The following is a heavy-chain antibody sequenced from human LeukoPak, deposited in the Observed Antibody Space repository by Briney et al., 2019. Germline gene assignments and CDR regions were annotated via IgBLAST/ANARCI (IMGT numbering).Heavy chain of an antibody. CDR3: ARLLVVPAARAYYYGMDV. D-gene: IGHD2-2*01. Sequence: PSETLSLTCNVSGYSISSGYYWGWIRQPPGKGLEWIGSIYQSGSADYNSSLKSRVTISIDTSKNQFSLGLSSVTAADTAVYYCARLLVVPAARAYYYGMDVWGQGTTVTVSS. CDR2: IYQSGSA. CDR1: GYSISSGYY. J-gene: IGHJ6*02. V-gene: IGHV4-38-2*02.